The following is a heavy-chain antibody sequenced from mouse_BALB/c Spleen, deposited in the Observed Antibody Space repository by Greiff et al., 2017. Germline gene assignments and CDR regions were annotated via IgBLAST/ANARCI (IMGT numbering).Heavy chain of an antibody. D-gene: IGHD6-2*01. J-gene: IGHJ2*01. CDR2: IDPANGNT. CDR3: ARSFSDPYYFDY. Sequence: VQLQQSGAELVKPGASVKLSCTASGFNIKDTYMHWVKQRPEQGLEWIGRIDPANGNTKYDPKFQGKATITADTSSNTAYLQLSSLTSEVTAVYYCARSFSDPYYFDYWGQGTTLTVSS. V-gene: IGHV14-3*02. CDR1: GFNIKDTY.